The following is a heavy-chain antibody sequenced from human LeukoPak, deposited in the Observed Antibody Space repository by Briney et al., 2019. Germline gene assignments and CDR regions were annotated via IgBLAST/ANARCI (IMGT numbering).Heavy chain of an antibody. CDR2: IYYNGNT. CDR3: VRGNYDNRGYSNAFDI. J-gene: IGHJ3*02. Sequence: PSETLSLTCTVSGASISSSYWSWIRQPPGKRLEWIGSIYYNGNTNSNPSLKSRVTISADTSKNQFSLKLSSVTAADTAVYYCVRGNYDNRGYSNAFDIWGQGAMVTVSS. V-gene: IGHV4-59*01. CDR1: GASISSSY. D-gene: IGHD3-22*01.